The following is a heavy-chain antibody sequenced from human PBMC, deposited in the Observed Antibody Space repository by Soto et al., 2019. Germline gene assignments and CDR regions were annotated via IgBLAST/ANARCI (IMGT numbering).Heavy chain of an antibody. V-gene: IGHV3-21*01. CDR3: VREDGTVGTNSAFDY. Sequence: EVQVVESGGDLVKPGGSLRLSCASSGFTFSTYTMNWVRQAPGKGLEWVSSINGRGNYIYYAESVKGRFTISRDNAKNSLYLQMDRLRAEDTALYYCVREDGTVGTNSAFDYWGLGALVTVSS. CDR2: INGRGNYI. J-gene: IGHJ4*02. CDR1: GFTFSTYT. D-gene: IGHD1-26*01.